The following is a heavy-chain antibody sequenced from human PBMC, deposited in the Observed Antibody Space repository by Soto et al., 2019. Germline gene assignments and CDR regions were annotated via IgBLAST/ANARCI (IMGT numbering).Heavy chain of an antibody. CDR3: ARGGARAKWLDP. Sequence: SETLSLTCTVSGGSISGDYWSWIRQPPGKGLEWIGYVYYSGTTNYSPSLKSRVTISVDTSKNQFSLQLSSVTAADTAVYYCARGGARAKWLDPSGQGTLVPVSS. D-gene: IGHD3-16*01. CDR2: VYYSGTT. CDR1: GGSISGDY. J-gene: IGHJ5*02. V-gene: IGHV4-59*01.